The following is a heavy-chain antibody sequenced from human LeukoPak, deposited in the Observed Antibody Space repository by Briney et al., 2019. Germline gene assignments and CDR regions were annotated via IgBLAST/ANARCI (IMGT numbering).Heavy chain of an antibody. V-gene: IGHV1-46*01. Sequence: ASVKVSCKASGYTFTNYYIHWVRQAPGQGLECMGIINPSGGSTSYAQKFQGRVTMTRDMSTSTVYMELNSLRAEDTAVYYCARKVLTGYYGTFYYYYMDVWGKGTTVTISS. CDR2: INPSGGST. J-gene: IGHJ6*03. D-gene: IGHD3-9*01. CDR1: GYTFTNYY. CDR3: ARKVLTGYYGTFYYYYMDV.